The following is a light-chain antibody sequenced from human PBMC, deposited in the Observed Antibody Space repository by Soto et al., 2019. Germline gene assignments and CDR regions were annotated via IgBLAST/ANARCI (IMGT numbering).Light chain of an antibody. J-gene: IGKJ4*01. Sequence: EIVLTQSPGTLSFSPGERVTLSCRASQSVSRNYLAWYQQKPGQGPRLLIYAASIGATGIPVRFSGSGSETEFTLTINSLQSEDFAIYYCQQYYRWPLTFGGGTKVEI. V-gene: IGKV3-15*01. CDR2: AAS. CDR1: QSVSRN. CDR3: QQYYRWPLT.